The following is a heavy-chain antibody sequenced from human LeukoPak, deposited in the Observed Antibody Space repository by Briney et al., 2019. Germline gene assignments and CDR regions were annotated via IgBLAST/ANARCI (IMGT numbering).Heavy chain of an antibody. D-gene: IGHD3-10*01. CDR2: IKQDGSEK. CDR1: GFTFSSYW. CDR3: ASFLMVRGVLFDY. J-gene: IGHJ4*02. Sequence: GGSLRLSCAASGFTFSSYWMSWVRQAPGKGLEWVANIKQDGSEKYYVDSVKGRFTISRDNAKNSLYLQMNSLRAEDTAVYYCASFLMVRGVLFDYWGQGTLVNVSS. V-gene: IGHV3-7*01.